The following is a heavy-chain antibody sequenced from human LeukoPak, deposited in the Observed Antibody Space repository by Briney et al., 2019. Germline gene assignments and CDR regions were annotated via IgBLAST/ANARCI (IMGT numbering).Heavy chain of an antibody. Sequence: GGSLRLSCAASGLSVTNAWMNWVRQAPGRGLEWVAFISYDGSNKYYADSVKGRFTITRDNSKNTLYLQMNSLRAEDTAVYYCARSYYDVLTGYGEVDFWGQGTLVTVSS. CDR3: ARSYYDVLTGYGEVDF. D-gene: IGHD3-9*01. J-gene: IGHJ4*02. CDR1: GLSVTNAW. CDR2: ISYDGSNK. V-gene: IGHV3-30*03.